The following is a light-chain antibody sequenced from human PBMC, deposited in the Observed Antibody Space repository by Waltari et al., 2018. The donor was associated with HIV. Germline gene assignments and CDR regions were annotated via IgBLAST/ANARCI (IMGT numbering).Light chain of an antibody. CDR1: SSNIGSNT. V-gene: IGLV1-44*01. CDR2: SDY. Sequence: QSVLTQPPSASGTPGQRVPISCSGSSSNIGSNTVTWYQQLPGTAPKLLIYSDYQRPSGVPDRFSGSKSGTSASLAISGLKSEDEADYYCAAWDDSLNGVVFGGGTKLTVL. J-gene: IGLJ2*01. CDR3: AAWDDSLNGVV.